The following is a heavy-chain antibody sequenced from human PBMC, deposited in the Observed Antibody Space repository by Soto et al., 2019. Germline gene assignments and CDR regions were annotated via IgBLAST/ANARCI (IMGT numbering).Heavy chain of an antibody. Sequence: SVKASCKASGGTFSSHAISWVRQAPGQGLEWMGGIIPIFGTANYAQKFQGRVTITADESTSTAYMELSSLRSEDTAVYYCATQTYYYDSSGYPYWGQGTLVTVSS. CDR3: ATQTYYYDSSGYPY. J-gene: IGHJ4*02. CDR2: IIPIFGTA. D-gene: IGHD3-22*01. V-gene: IGHV1-69*13. CDR1: GGTFSSHA.